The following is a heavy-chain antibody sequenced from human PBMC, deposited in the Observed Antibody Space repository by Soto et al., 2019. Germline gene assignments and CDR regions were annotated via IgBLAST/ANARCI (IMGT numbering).Heavy chain of an antibody. J-gene: IGHJ4*02. CDR2: IFYSGFT. V-gene: IGHV4-39*01. D-gene: IGHD6-19*01. CDR3: ACQQWRASNKPYYFDY. CDR1: GRFISSSNYY. Sequence: EALCLTWTVSGRFISSSNYYWGWIRQPPGKGLEWIGSIFYSGFTYDNPSLKSRVTMSVDRSKNQFSLRLSSVTAADTGVYYCACQQWRASNKPYYFDYWGQRTQVTVSS.